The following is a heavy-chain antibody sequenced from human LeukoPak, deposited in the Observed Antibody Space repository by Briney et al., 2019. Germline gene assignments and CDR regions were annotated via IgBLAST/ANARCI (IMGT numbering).Heavy chain of an antibody. CDR3: ARSYSSGSTSRWDPTGTWFDP. J-gene: IGHJ5*02. CDR2: ISAYNGNT. Sequence: ASVKVSCKASGYTFTSYGISWVRQAPGQGLEWMGWISAYNGNTNYAQELQGRVTMTTDTSTSTAYMELRSLRSDGTAVYYCARSYSSGSTSRWDPTGTWFDPWGQGTLVTVSS. CDR1: GYTFTSYG. V-gene: IGHV1-18*01. D-gene: IGHD2-2*01.